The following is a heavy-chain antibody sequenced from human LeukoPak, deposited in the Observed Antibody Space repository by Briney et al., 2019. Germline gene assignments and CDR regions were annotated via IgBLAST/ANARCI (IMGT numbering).Heavy chain of an antibody. D-gene: IGHD7-27*01. J-gene: IGHJ3*02. V-gene: IGHV3-64*01. Sequence: PGGSLRLSCAASGFSFSGYWMHWVRQAPGKGLEYVSTISPDGGTTYYANSVKGRFAISRDNSKNTLYLQMGSLRAEDMAVYYCARDGDAGAFDIWGQGTMVTVSS. CDR1: GFSFSGYW. CDR3: ARDGDAGAFDI. CDR2: ISPDGGTT.